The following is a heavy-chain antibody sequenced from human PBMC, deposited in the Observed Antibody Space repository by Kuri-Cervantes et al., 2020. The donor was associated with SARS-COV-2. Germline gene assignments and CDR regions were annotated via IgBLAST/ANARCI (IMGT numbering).Heavy chain of an antibody. CDR1: GFTFSSYA. Sequence: GESLKISCAASGFTFSSYAMHWVRQAPGKGLEWVAVISYDGSNKYYADSVKGRFTISRDNSKNTLYLQMNSLRAEDTAVYYCARMGEPYYMDVWGKGTTVTVSS. D-gene: IGHD3-16*01. CDR2: ISYDGSNK. V-gene: IGHV3-30-3*01. J-gene: IGHJ6*03. CDR3: ARMGEPYYMDV.